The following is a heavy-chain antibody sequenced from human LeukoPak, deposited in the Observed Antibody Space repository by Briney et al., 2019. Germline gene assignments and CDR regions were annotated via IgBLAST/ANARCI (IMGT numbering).Heavy chain of an antibody. CDR1: GGSISTGTYY. V-gene: IGHV4-39*01. CDR3: ARRRYPGYSGGLFDY. D-gene: IGHD6-19*01. J-gene: IGHJ4*02. Sequence: PSETLSLTCTVSGGSISTGTYYWGWIRQPPGKGLECIGSIYYRGSTYYNPSLKSRVTISVDTSNNQFSLNLSSVTAADTAVYYCARRRYPGYSGGLFDYWGQGTLVTVSS. CDR2: IYYRGST.